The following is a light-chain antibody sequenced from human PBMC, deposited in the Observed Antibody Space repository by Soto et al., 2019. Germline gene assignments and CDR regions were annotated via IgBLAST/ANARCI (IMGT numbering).Light chain of an antibody. CDR2: DVS. V-gene: IGKV3-11*01. CDR1: QSVAPY. CDR3: QQRSVWPPIT. J-gene: IGKJ5*01. Sequence: EIILTQSPATLSLSPGERATLSCTASQSVAPYLLWYQQKPGQAPRLLIYDVSKRATGIPARFSGTGSGSDFTLTISSLEPEDSAVYFWQQRSVWPPITFGQGTRLEIK.